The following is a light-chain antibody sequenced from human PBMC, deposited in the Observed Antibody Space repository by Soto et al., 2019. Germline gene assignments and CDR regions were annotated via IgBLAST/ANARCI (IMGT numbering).Light chain of an antibody. Sequence: QTVVTQPPSMSGAPGQSVTISCTGSSSNIGAGYDVHWYQLLPGTAPKLLIYGNTNRPSGVPDRFSGSKSGTSASLAITGLRAEDEADYYCKSHDSSLNSWVVGGGTKLTVL. J-gene: IGLJ3*02. V-gene: IGLV1-40*01. CDR2: GNT. CDR1: SSNIGAGYD. CDR3: KSHDSSLNSWV.